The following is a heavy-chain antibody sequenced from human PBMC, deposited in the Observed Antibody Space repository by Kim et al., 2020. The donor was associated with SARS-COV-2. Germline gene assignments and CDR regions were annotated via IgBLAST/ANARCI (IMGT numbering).Heavy chain of an antibody. J-gene: IGHJ4*02. CDR3: AKTRFDCTNGVCYPFFDY. D-gene: IGHD2-8*01. V-gene: IGHV3-30*02. Sequence: KGRFTISRDNSKNTLYLQMNSLRAEDTAVYYCAKTRFDCTNGVCYPFFDYWGQGTLVTVSS.